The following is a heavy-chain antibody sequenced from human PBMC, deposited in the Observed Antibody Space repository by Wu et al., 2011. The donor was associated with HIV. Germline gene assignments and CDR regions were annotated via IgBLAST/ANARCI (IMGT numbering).Heavy chain of an antibody. V-gene: IGHV1-2*02. J-gene: IGHJ4*01. CDR1: GYTFTDYY. Sequence: QVQLVQSGAEVKKPGASVKVSCKASGYTFTDYYTDWVRQAPGQGLEWMGWINPNSGGTNYAQKFQGRVTMTRDTSINTAYMELNRLTSDDTALYYCARDDGKFKPSGLDFWGHGTLVTVSS. CDR3: ARDDGKFKPSGLDF. D-gene: IGHD1-1*01. CDR2: INPNSGGT.